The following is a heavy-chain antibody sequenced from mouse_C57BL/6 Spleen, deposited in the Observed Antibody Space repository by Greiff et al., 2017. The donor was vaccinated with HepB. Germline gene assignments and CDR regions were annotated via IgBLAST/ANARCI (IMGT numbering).Heavy chain of an antibody. V-gene: IGHV14-4*01. J-gene: IGHJ2*01. Sequence: EVKLVESGAELVRPGASVKLSCTASGFNIKDDYMHWVKQRPEQGLEWIGWIDPENGDTEYASKFQGKATITADTSSNTAYLQLSSLTSEDTAVYYCTTWYGTRDYWGQGTTLTVSS. CDR2: IDPENGDT. CDR1: GFNIKDDY. CDR3: TTWYGTRDY. D-gene: IGHD2-10*02.